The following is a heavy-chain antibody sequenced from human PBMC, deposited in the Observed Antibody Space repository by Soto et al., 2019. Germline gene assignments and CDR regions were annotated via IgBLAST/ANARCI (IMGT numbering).Heavy chain of an antibody. Sequence: SQTLSLTCAISGDSVSSNSAAWTWIRQSPSRGLEWLGRTYYRSKWYNDYAGSLKSRMTINPDTSNNQFSLHLNSVTPEDTAVYYCALEAQGEYMDVWGKGTTVTVSS. V-gene: IGHV6-1*01. J-gene: IGHJ6*03. CDR3: ALEAQGEYMDV. CDR2: TYYRSKWYN. CDR1: GDSVSSNSAA.